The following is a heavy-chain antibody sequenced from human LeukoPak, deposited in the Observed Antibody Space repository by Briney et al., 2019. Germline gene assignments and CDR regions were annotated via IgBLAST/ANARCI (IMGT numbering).Heavy chain of an antibody. CDR1: GYTFTSYG. CDR3: ARSVVAATTPNRWFDP. D-gene: IGHD2-15*01. V-gene: IGHV1-18*01. Sequence: ASVKVSCKASGYTFTSYGISWVRQAPGQGLEWMGWISAYNGNTNYAQKLQGRVTMTTDTSTSTAYMELSSLRSEDTAVYYCARSVVAATTPNRWFDPWGQGTLVTVSS. CDR2: ISAYNGNT. J-gene: IGHJ5*02.